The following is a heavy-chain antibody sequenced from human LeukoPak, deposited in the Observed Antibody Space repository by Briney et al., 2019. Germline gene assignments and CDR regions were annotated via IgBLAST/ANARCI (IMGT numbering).Heavy chain of an antibody. J-gene: IGHJ5*02. V-gene: IGHV1-24*01. CDR3: ATDRGIVGARNWFDP. CDR1: GYTLTELS. Sequence: GASVKVSCKVSGYTLTELSMHWVRQAPGKGLEWMGGSDPEDGETIYAQKFQGRVTMTEDTSTDTAYMELSSLRSEDTAVYYCATDRGIVGARNWFDPWGQGTLVTVSS. D-gene: IGHD1-26*01. CDR2: SDPEDGET.